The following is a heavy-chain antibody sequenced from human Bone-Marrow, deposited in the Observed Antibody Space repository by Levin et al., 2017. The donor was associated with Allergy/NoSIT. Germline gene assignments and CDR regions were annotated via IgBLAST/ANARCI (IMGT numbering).Heavy chain of an antibody. D-gene: IGHD2-15*01. CDR1: GFTLSNFC. CDR2: MTHGGGTT. V-gene: IGHV3-23*01. Sequence: HAGGSLRLSCAASGFTLSNFCMTWVRQAPGKGLEWVSTMTHGGGTTYYADSVKGRFTIFRDNSKNTLFLQMNSLRAEDSAIYYCAKDIAVGDWYFDLWGRGTLVSVSS. J-gene: IGHJ2*01. CDR3: AKDIAVGDWYFDL.